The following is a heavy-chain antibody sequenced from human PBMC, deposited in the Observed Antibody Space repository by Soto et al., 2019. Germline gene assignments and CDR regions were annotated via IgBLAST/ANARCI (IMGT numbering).Heavy chain of an antibody. CDR2: ISGGGDTT. CDR3: AKLRDFVVLPAGILDY. Sequence: PGGSLRLSCAASGFKFNTYIMHWVRQAPGKGLEWVSVISGGGDTTYYTPSVKGRFTISRDDFRNTLYLQMNSLRTEDTAIYYCAKLRDFVVLPAGILDYWGPGTLVTVSS. D-gene: IGHD2-8*01. CDR1: GFKFNTYI. V-gene: IGHV3-23*01. J-gene: IGHJ4*02.